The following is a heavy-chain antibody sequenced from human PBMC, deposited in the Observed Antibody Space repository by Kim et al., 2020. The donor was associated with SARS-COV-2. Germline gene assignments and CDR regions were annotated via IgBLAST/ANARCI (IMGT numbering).Heavy chain of an antibody. CDR3: AKDRERYCSGGSCYYFD. J-gene: IGHJ4*01. D-gene: IGHD2-15*01. CDR1: GFTFDDYA. CDR2: ISWNSGSI. V-gene: IGHV3-9*01. Sequence: GGSLRLSCAASGFTFDDYAMHWVRQAPGKGLEWVSGISWNSGSIGYADSVKGRFTISRDNAKNSLYLQMNSLRAEDTALYYCAKDRERYCSGGSCYYFD.